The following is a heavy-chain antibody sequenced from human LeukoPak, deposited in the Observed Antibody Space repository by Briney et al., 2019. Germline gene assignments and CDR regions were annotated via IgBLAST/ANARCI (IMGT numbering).Heavy chain of an antibody. CDR2: ISSSSSYI. CDR1: GFAFDDYA. D-gene: IGHD3-22*01. Sequence: GGSLRLSCAASGFAFDDYAMHWVRQAPGKGLEWVSSISSSSSYIYYADSVKGRFTISRDNAKNSLYLQMNSLRAEDTAVYYCARVPSYYDSSGYYIYWGQGTLVTVSS. J-gene: IGHJ4*02. V-gene: IGHV3-21*01. CDR3: ARVPSYYDSSGYYIY.